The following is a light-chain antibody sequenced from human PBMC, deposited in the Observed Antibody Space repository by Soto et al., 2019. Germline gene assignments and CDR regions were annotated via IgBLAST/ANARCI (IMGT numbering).Light chain of an antibody. V-gene: IGKV3-20*01. CDR2: GAS. Sequence: EIVLTQSPGTLSLSPGERATFSCRASQSVSGSYLAWYQQKPGQAPRLLMYGASSRAAGISDRISGSGSGTDFTLTISRLEPEDFAVYYCQQHGSSPWTFGQGTKVEIK. J-gene: IGKJ1*01. CDR1: QSVSGSY. CDR3: QQHGSSPWT.